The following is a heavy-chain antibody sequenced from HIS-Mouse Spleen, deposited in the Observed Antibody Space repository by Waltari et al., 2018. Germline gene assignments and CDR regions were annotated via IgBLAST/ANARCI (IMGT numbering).Heavy chain of an antibody. Sequence: QVQLQQWGAGLLKPSETLSLTCAVYGGSFRGYYWSWIRQPPGKGLEWIGEINHSGSTNYNPSLKSRVTISVDTSKNQFSLKLSSVTAADTAVYYCARRVAGNYFDYWGQGTLVTVSS. CDR2: INHSGST. V-gene: IGHV4-34*01. D-gene: IGHD6-19*01. J-gene: IGHJ4*02. CDR1: GGSFRGYY. CDR3: ARRVAGNYFDY.